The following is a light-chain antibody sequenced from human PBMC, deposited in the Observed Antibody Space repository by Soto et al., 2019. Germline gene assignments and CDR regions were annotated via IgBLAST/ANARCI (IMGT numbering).Light chain of an antibody. V-gene: IGKV1-27*01. J-gene: IGKJ4*01. CDR2: AAF. CDR3: QKYNTAPLT. Sequence: DIQMTQSPSSLSASLGDRVTITCWASQGIGVYLAGFQQQPGNAPKLLIYAAFTLQTGVPSRFSVSGSGTNFTHTVSSLQPEDVATYYCQKYNTAPLTYGGGTRVEIK. CDR1: QGIGVY.